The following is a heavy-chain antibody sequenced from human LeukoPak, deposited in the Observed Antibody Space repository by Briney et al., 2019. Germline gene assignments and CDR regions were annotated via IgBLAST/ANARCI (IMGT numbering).Heavy chain of an antibody. CDR3: AKDLGGTYFDY. CDR2: ISFDGSDK. D-gene: IGHD1-26*01. V-gene: IGHV3-30*18. J-gene: IGHJ4*02. Sequence: GSLRPSFAASGFTFSSFCMHWVRPAPGEGLEWVAVISFDGSDKYYADSVTGRLTISREDSKNMLYLQMNSLRAEDPAVYYCAKDLGGTYFDYWGQGTLVTVSS. CDR1: GFTFSSFC.